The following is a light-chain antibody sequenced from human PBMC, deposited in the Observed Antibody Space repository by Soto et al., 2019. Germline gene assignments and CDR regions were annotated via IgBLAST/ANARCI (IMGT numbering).Light chain of an antibody. CDR2: DAS. CDR3: QQYGSSPKT. J-gene: IGKJ1*01. Sequence: EIVLTQSPVTLSLSPGERATLSCRASQSIASHLAWYQQKPGQAPRLLIHDASSRATGIPARFSGSGSGTDFTLTISRLEPEDFAVYYCQQYGSSPKTFGQGTKVDIK. CDR1: QSIASH. V-gene: IGKV3-20*01.